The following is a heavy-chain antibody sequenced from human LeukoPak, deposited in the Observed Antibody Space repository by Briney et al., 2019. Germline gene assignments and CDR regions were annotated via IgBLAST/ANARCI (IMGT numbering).Heavy chain of an antibody. CDR1: GFTFSSYA. CDR3: AKHQGILGYDSSGYYSAEYFQH. J-gene: IGHJ1*01. Sequence: GGSLRLSCAASGFTFSSYAMSWVRQAPGKGLEWVSTISGSGGSTFYADSVKGRFTISRDNSENTLYLQMNSLRAEDTAVYYCAKHQGILGYDSSGYYSAEYFQHWGQGTLVTVSS. D-gene: IGHD3-22*01. CDR2: ISGSGGST. V-gene: IGHV3-23*01.